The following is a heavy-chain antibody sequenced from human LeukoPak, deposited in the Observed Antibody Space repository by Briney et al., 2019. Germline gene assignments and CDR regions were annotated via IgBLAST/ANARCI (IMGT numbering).Heavy chain of an antibody. Sequence: GGSLRLSCAASGFTFSNYPMSWVRQAPGKGLEWVSAITGSGASTYYADSVKGRFTISRDNSKNTLYLQMNSLRGDDTAVYYCTVGATDAFYIWGQGTMVPVSS. CDR2: ITGSGAST. CDR3: TVGATDAFYI. V-gene: IGHV3-23*01. CDR1: GFTFSNYP. D-gene: IGHD1-26*01. J-gene: IGHJ3*02.